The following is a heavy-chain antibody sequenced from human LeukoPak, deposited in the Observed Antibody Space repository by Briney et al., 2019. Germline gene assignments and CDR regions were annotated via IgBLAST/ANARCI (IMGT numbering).Heavy chain of an antibody. CDR1: GGSISSYY. Sequence: SETLSLTCTVSGGSISSYYWSWIRQPAGKGLEWIGRIYTSGSTNYNPSLKSRVTMSVDTSKNQFSLKLSSVTAADTAVYYCARSIYPTYYYGSGSPLHDAFDIWGQGTMVTVSS. CDR2: IYTSGST. V-gene: IGHV4-4*07. D-gene: IGHD3-10*01. CDR3: ARSIYPTYYYGSGSPLHDAFDI. J-gene: IGHJ3*02.